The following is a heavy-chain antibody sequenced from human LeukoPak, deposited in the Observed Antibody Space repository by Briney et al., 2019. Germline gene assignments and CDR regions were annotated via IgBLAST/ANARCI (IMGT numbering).Heavy chain of an antibody. CDR3: ARDGGYNGNSVILD. CDR1: GFTFSTYA. Sequence: GGSLRLSCAVSGFTFSTYAMSWVRQAPGEGLEWVSTISGNGGDTYYADSVKGRFTISRDNSKNTLYPQMNSLRAGDTAVYYCARDGGYNGNSVILDWGQGTLVTVSS. D-gene: IGHD4-23*01. J-gene: IGHJ4*02. V-gene: IGHV3-23*01. CDR2: ISGNGGDT.